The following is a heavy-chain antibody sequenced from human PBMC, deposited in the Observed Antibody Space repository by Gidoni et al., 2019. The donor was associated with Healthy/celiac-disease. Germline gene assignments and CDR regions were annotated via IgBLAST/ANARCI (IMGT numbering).Heavy chain of an antibody. V-gene: IGHV3-30*18. CDR2: ISYDGSNK. CDR3: AKGEVGTMVRGVLDY. J-gene: IGHJ4*02. CDR1: GFTFSSYG. D-gene: IGHD3-10*01. Sequence: QVQLVESGGGVVQPGRSLRLSCAASGFTFSSYGMHWVRQAPGKGLEWVAVISYDGSNKYYADSVKGRFTISRDNSKNTLYLQMNSLRAEDTAVYYCAKGEVGTMVRGVLDYWGQGTLVTVSS.